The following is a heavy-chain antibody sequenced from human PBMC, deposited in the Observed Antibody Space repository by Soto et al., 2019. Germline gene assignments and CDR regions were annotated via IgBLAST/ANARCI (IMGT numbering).Heavy chain of an antibody. J-gene: IGHJ5*02. Sequence: GGSLRLSCVASAFTFSSYDMNWVRQAPGKGLEWISYISGSGSNIYYADSVKGRFTISRDNAKKSLYLQMNSLRVEDTARYYWARDVESGYGDYGSDWFDPWGQGTPVTVSS. CDR1: AFTFSSYD. CDR2: ISGSGSNI. V-gene: IGHV3-48*03. CDR3: ARDVESGYGDYGSDWFDP. D-gene: IGHD4-17*01.